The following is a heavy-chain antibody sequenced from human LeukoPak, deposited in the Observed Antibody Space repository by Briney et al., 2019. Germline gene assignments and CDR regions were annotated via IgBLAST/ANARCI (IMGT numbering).Heavy chain of an antibody. CDR2: IYPGDSDT. CDR3: ARRLTAEV. CDR1: GSLFTNYW. Sequence: GESLKISCKASGSLFTNYWIGWVRQLPGEGLEWMGIIYPGDSDTRYSPSFQGQVTISADNSINTAYLQWSSLKASDTAIYYCARRLTAEVWGQGTLVTVSS. D-gene: IGHD7-27*01. J-gene: IGHJ1*01. V-gene: IGHV5-51*01.